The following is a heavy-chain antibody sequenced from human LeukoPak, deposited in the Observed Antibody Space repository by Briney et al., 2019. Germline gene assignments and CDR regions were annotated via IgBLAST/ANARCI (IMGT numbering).Heavy chain of an antibody. CDR2: IYYSGST. D-gene: IGHD3-22*01. V-gene: IGHV4-59*01. CDR3: ARDSGNYYDSSGSPGWFDP. CDR1: GGSISSYY. J-gene: IGHJ5*02. Sequence: SETLSLTCTVSGGSISSYYWSWIRQPPGKGLEWIGYIYYSGSTNYNPSLKSRVTISVDTSKNQFSLKLSSVTAADTAVYYCARDSGNYYDSSGSPGWFDPWGQGTLVTVSS.